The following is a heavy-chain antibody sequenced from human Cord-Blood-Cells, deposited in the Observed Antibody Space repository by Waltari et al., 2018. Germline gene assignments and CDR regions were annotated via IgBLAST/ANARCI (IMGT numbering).Heavy chain of an antibody. Sequence: QVQLVQSGAEVKKPGASVKVSCTVSGYTLTDLSMHWVRQPPGQGLEWMGGFDPEDGETIYAQKFQGRVTMTEDTSTDTAYMELSSLRSEDTAVYYCATGRKPDDILTISYYYGMDVWGQGTTVTVSS. CDR3: ATGRKPDDILTISYYYGMDV. V-gene: IGHV1-24*01. CDR1: GYTLTDLS. J-gene: IGHJ6*02. D-gene: IGHD3-9*01. CDR2: FDPEDGET.